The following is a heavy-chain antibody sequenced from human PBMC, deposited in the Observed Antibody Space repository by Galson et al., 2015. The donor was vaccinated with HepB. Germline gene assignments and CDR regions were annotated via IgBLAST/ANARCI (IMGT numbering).Heavy chain of an antibody. CDR1: GFTFDDYG. V-gene: IGHV3-20*04. CDR2: INWNGGST. D-gene: IGHD4-17*01. CDR3: ARGGYGDYGMDV. J-gene: IGHJ6*02. Sequence: SLRLSCAASGFTFDDYGMSWVRQAPGKGLEWVSGINWNGGSTGYADSVKGRFTISRDNAKNSLYLQMNSLRAEDTALYYCARGGYGDYGMDVWGQGTTVTVSS.